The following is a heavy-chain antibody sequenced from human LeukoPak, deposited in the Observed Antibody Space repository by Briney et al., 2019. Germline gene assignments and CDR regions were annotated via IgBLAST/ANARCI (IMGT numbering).Heavy chain of an antibody. CDR3: AKGTYSLGDY. D-gene: IGHD1-26*01. V-gene: IGHV3-30*02. Sequence: AGGSLRLSCAASGFTFSDYYMSWIRQAPGKGLEWVAFIRYDGSNKYYADSVKGRFTISRDNSKNTLYLQMNSLRAEDTAVYYCAKGTYSLGDYWGQGTLVTVSS. J-gene: IGHJ4*02. CDR2: IRYDGSNK. CDR1: GFTFSDYY.